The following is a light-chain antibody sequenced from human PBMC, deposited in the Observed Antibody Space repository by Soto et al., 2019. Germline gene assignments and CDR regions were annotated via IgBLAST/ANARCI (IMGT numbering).Light chain of an antibody. CDR1: SSDVGGYNY. J-gene: IGLJ1*01. CDR3: SSYTSSSPYV. V-gene: IGLV2-14*01. Sequence: QSALTQPASLSGSPGQSITISCTGTSSDVGGYNYVSWYQQHPGKAPKLMIYEVSNRPSGVSNRFSGSKSGNTASLTISGLQAEDDADYYCSSYTSSSPYVFGTGTKVTVL. CDR2: EVS.